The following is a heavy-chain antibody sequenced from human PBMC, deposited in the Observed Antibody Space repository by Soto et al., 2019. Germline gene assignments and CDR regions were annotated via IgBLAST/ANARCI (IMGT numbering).Heavy chain of an antibody. CDR2: LSGSGGTT. J-gene: IGHJ4*02. CDR1: GFTFSTFA. CDR3: AREIGSTSRWFCEN. Sequence: GSLRLSCATSGFTFSTFAVSWVRQAPGKGLEWVSALSGSGGTTYYADSVKGRFTISRDNSKNTLYLQMNSLRAEDTAVYFCAREIGSTSRWFCENWGQGTLVTVSS. D-gene: IGHD2-15*01. V-gene: IGHV3-23*01.